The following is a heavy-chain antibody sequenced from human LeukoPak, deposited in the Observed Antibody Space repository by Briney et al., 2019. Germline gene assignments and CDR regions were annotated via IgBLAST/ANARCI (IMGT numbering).Heavy chain of an antibody. V-gene: IGHV3-30*02. CDR3: ATASSSPLPFDY. Sequence: GGSLRLSCAASGFTFSSYGMPWVRQAPGKGLQWVAFIRYDGSNKYYADSVKGRFTISRDNSKNTLYLQMNSLRAEDTAVYYCATASSSPLPFDYWGQGTLVTVSS. D-gene: IGHD6-13*01. J-gene: IGHJ4*02. CDR1: GFTFSSYG. CDR2: IRYDGSNK.